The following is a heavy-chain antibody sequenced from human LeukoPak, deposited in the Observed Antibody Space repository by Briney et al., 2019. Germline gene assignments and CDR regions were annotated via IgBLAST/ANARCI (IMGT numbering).Heavy chain of an antibody. CDR1: GGSISSSSYY. CDR2: IYYSGST. V-gene: IGHV4-39*07. J-gene: IGHJ4*02. Sequence: PSETLSLTCTVSGGSISSSSYYWGWIRQPPGKGLEWIRSIYYSGSTYYNPSLKSRVTISVDTSKNQFSLKLSSVTAADTAVYYCARGPLDSGYTYFDYWGQGTLVSVAS. D-gene: IGHD5-12*01. CDR3: ARGPLDSGYTYFDY.